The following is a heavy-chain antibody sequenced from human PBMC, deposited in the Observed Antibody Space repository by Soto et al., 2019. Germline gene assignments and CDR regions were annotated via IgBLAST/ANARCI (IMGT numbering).Heavy chain of an antibody. D-gene: IGHD3-22*01. V-gene: IGHV4-59*01. CDR3: ARYYYDSSGYYYLNWFDP. Sequence: SETLSLTCTVSGGSISSYYWSWIRQPPGKGLEWIGYIYYSGSTNYNPSLKSRVTISVDTSKNQFSLKLSSVTAADTAVYYCARYYYDSSGYYYLNWFDPWGQGTLVTVSS. CDR2: IYYSGST. J-gene: IGHJ5*02. CDR1: GGSISSYY.